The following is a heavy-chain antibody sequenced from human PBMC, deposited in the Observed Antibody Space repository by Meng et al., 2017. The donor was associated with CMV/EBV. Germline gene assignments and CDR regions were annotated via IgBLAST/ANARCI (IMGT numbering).Heavy chain of an antibody. Sequence: WGSLRLSCAASGFTFSSYSMNWVRQAPGKGLEWVSSISSSSSYIYYADSVKGRFTISRDNAKNSLYLQMNSLRAEDTAVYYCARDGVGATSDYWGQGTLVTVSS. CDR2: ISSSSSYI. V-gene: IGHV3-21*01. J-gene: IGHJ4*02. CDR3: ARDGVGATSDY. D-gene: IGHD1-26*01. CDR1: GFTFSSYS.